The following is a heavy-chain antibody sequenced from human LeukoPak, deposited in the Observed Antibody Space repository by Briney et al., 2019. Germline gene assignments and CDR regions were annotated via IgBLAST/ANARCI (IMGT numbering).Heavy chain of an antibody. D-gene: IGHD6-19*01. V-gene: IGHV4-61*02. CDR1: GGSITSGHNY. Sequence: SETLSLTCTVSGGSITSGHNYWTWIRQPAGNGLEWIGRIHTSGSTGYNPSPKSRVTILRDTSKNQFSLSLTSVTAADTAVYYCARESGWSDYWGQGTLVTVSS. CDR2: IHTSGST. CDR3: ARESGWSDY. J-gene: IGHJ4*02.